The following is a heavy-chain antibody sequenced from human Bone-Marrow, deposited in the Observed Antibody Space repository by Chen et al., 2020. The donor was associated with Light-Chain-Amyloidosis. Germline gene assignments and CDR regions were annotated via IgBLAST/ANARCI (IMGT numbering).Heavy chain of an antibody. CDR3: AKWGDDDYDYHNGMDV. CDR1: GFPFRSFA. J-gene: IGHJ6*02. CDR2: ISGRGGST. V-gene: IGHV3-23*01. D-gene: IGHD2-21*02. Sequence: EVQLLESGGGLVQPGGSLRLSCAASGFPFRSFALNWVRQAPGKGLEWVSTISGRGGSTYYADSVKGRFTISRDNIKNTLNLQMNSLRAEDTAVYYCAKWGDDDYDYHNGMDVWGQGTTVTVSS.